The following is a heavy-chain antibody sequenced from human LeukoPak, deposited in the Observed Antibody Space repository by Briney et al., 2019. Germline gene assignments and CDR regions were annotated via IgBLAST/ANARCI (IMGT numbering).Heavy chain of an antibody. CDR1: GGSISSSSYY. CDR2: IYHSGST. V-gene: IGHV4-39*07. CDR3: ARAGTWIQLWLANKYYFDY. J-gene: IGHJ4*02. D-gene: IGHD5-18*01. Sequence: SETLSLTCTVSGGSISSSSYYWGWIRQPPGKGLEWIGSIYHSGSTYYNPSLKSRVTISVDTSKNQFSLKLSSVTAADTAVYYCARAGTWIQLWLANKYYFDYWGQGTLVTVSS.